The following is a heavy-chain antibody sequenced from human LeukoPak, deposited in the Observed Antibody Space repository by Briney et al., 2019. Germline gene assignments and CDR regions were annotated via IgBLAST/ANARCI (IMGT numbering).Heavy chain of an antibody. CDR2: IGTAGDT. CDR3: ARGLFPEFDY. J-gene: IGHJ4*02. V-gene: IGHV3-13*01. CDR1: GFTFSSYD. Sequence: PGGSLRLSCAASGFTFSSYDMHWVRQATGKGLEWVSAIGTAGDTYYPDSVKGRFTISRENAKNSLYLQMNSLRVGGTAVYYCARGLFPEFDYWGLGTLVTVSS.